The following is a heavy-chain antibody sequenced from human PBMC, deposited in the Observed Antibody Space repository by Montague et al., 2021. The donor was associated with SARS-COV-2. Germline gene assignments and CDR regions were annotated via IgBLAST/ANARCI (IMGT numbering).Heavy chain of an antibody. CDR3: VRRGSLYWYFGL. CDR1: GDSISSGSHY. V-gene: IGHV4-39*01. Sequence: SETLSLTCTVSGDSISSGSHYWSWVRQSPGKGLEWIAFIYYSGSPYYTPSLKNRVTISVDTSKNQISLKLSSVTAADTAVFYCVRRGSLYWYFGLWCRGTVATVS. J-gene: IGHJ2*01. D-gene: IGHD3-10*01. CDR2: IYYSGSP.